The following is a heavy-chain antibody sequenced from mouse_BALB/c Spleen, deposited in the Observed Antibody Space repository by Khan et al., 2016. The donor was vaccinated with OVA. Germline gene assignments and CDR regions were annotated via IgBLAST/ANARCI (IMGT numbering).Heavy chain of an antibody. CDR1: GFSLTSYG. CDR3: ARHGYYGNYGPYVDV. V-gene: IGHV2-6-1*01. CDR2: IWSDGHT. D-gene: IGHD2-1*01. J-gene: IGHJ1*01. Sequence: QVQLKQSGPGLVAPSQSLSITCTISGFSLTSYGVPWVRQPPGKGLEWLVVIWSDGHTTYNSALKSRLSISKDNSKSQVFLKMNSLQTDDTAMYYCARHGYYGNYGPYVDVWGAGTTVTVSS.